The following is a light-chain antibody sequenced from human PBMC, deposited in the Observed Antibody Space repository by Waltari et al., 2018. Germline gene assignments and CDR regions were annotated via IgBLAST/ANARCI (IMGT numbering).Light chain of an antibody. J-gene: IGLJ3*02. CDR1: ISDVGNYNY. Sequence: QSSPTQPRSVSGSPGQSVTLSCTGTISDVGNYNYVSWYQQHPGEAPKVMIYDVNKRPSGVPNRFSGSKSGNTASLTISGLQADDEADYYCCSYAGDYAWVFGGGTKLTVL. CDR2: DVN. CDR3: CSYAGDYAWV. V-gene: IGLV2-11*01.